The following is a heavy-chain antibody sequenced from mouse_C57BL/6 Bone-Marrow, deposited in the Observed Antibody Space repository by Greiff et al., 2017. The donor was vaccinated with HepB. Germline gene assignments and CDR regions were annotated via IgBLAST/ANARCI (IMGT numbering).Heavy chain of an antibody. CDR2: ISYDGSN. CDR1: GYSITSGYY. V-gene: IGHV3-6*01. CDR3: ARGRGSKDWYFDV. J-gene: IGHJ1*03. Sequence: EVKLQESGPGLVKPSQSLSLTCSVTGYSITSGYYWNWIRQFPGNKLEWMGYISYDGSNNYNPSLKNRISITRDTSKNQFFLKLNSVTTEDTATYYCARGRGSKDWYFDVWGTGTTVTVSS. D-gene: IGHD1-1*01.